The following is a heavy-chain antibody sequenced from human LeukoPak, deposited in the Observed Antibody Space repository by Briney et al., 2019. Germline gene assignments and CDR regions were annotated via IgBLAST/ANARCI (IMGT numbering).Heavy chain of an antibody. J-gene: IGHJ4*02. D-gene: IGHD3-22*01. CDR2: VSYDGSYK. CDR1: GFTFSGYA. V-gene: IGHV3-30*04. Sequence: GGSLRLSCAASGFTFSGYAMHWVRQAPGKGLEWVAVVSYDGSYKDYADSVKGRFTISRDNSKNTLYLQMNSLRAEDTAVYYCARDYYDSSGYYYVDYWGQGTLVTVSS. CDR3: ARDYYDSSGYYYVDY.